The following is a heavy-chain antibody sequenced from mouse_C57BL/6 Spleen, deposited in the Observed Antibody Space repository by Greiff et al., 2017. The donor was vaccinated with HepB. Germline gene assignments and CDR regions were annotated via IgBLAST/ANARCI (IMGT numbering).Heavy chain of an antibody. CDR2: INPEDGDT. CDR3: TLPYYDSWGGYAMDY. Sequence: EVQLQQSGAELVRPGASVKLSCTASGFYITDYYMHWVKQRPEQGLEWIGMINPEDGDTKYAPKFQGKATMTADTSSNTSYLQLSSLPSEDTAVSYCTLPYYDSWGGYAMDYWGQGTSVTVSS. CDR1: GFYITDYY. V-gene: IGHV14-1*01. J-gene: IGHJ4*01. D-gene: IGHD1-1*01.